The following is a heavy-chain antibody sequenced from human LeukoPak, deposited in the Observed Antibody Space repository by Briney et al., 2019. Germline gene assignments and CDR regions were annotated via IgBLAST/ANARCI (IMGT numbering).Heavy chain of an antibody. CDR3: ARGPSVDTPGVFGY. J-gene: IGHJ4*02. CDR2: ISYDGSNK. V-gene: IGHV3-30*01. Sequence: PGGSLRLSCAASGFTFSSYAMHWVRQAPGKGLEGVAVISYDGSNKYYADSVKGRFTISRDNSKNTLYLQMNSLRAEDTAVYYCARGPSVDTPGVFGYWGQGTLVTVSS. CDR1: GFTFSSYA. D-gene: IGHD5-18*01.